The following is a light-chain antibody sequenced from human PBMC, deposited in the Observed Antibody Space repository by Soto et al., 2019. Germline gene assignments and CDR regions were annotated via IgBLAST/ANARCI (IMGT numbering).Light chain of an antibody. CDR1: SSDVGSYNL. CDR2: EVS. Sequence: QSVLTQAASVSGSPGQSITISCTGTSSDVGSYNLVSWYQQHPGKAPKLMIYEVSKRPSGLSNRFSGSKSGNTASLTISGLQAEDEADHYCCSYAGSRTPLIFGTGTKVTVL. V-gene: IGLV2-23*02. J-gene: IGLJ1*01. CDR3: CSYAGSRTPLI.